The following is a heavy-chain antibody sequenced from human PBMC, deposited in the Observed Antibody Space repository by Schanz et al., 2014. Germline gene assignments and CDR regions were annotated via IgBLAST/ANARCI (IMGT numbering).Heavy chain of an antibody. Sequence: EVQLLESGGGLVQPGGSLRLSCAASGFTFTNYAMTWVRQAPGKGLEWVSGISGSGGSTYDADSVKGRFTISRDNSMNTVYLQMNSLRSDDAAVYYCARAQGVIRLYYGVDVWGQGTTVNVSS. V-gene: IGHV3-23*01. D-gene: IGHD3-10*01. CDR1: GFTFTNYA. J-gene: IGHJ6*02. CDR3: ARAQGVIRLYYGVDV. CDR2: ISGSGGST.